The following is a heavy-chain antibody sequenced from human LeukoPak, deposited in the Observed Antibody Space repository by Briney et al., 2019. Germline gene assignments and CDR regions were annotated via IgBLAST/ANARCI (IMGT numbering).Heavy chain of an antibody. Sequence: SQTLSLTCAISGDSFSSKSAAWNWIRQSPSRGLGWLGRTFYRSKWRYDYAVTVKSRIAISPDTSKNQFSLQLNSVTADDTAMYYCARETGQWLPFDIWGQGTMVTVSS. D-gene: IGHD6-19*01. J-gene: IGHJ3*02. CDR2: TFYRSKWRY. CDR1: GDSFSSKSAA. V-gene: IGHV6-1*01. CDR3: ARETGQWLPFDI.